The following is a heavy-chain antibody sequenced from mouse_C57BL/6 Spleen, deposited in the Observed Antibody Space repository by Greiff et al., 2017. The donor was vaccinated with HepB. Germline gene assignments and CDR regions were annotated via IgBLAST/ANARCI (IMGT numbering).Heavy chain of an antibody. CDR3: ARFYDYGDWYFDV. J-gene: IGHJ1*03. V-gene: IGHV1-80*01. D-gene: IGHD2-4*01. CDR2: IYPGDGDT. Sequence: QVQLQQSGAELVKPGASVKISCKASGYAFSSYWMNWVKQRPGKGLEWIGQIYPGDGDTNYNGKFKGKATLTADKSSSTAYMQLSSLTSEDSAVYFCARFYDYGDWYFDVWGTGTTVTVSS. CDR1: GYAFSSYW.